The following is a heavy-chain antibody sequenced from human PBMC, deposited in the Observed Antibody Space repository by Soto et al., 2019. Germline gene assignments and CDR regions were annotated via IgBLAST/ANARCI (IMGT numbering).Heavy chain of an antibody. CDR2: IYYSGSTYYN. Sequence: QVQLQESGPGLVKPSQTLSLTCTVSGGSISSGGYYWSWIRQHPGKGLEWIGYIYYSGSTYYNYYNPSLKSGVTISVDTSKNQFSLKLSSVTAADTAVYYCARTPLLWGQGTLVTVSS. D-gene: IGHD1-26*01. V-gene: IGHV4-31*03. CDR3: ARTPLL. J-gene: IGHJ4*02. CDR1: GGSISSGGYY.